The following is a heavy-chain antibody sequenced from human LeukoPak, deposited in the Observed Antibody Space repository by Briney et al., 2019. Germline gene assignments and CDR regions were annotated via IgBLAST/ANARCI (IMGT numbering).Heavy chain of an antibody. V-gene: IGHV4-39*07. CDR3: AREGRILTAFDI. Sequence: SETLSLTCTVSGGSISSSSYYWGWIRQPPGKGLEWIGSIYYSGSTYYNPSLKSRVTISVDTSKNQFSLKLSSVTAADTAVYYCAREGRILTAFDIWGQGTMVTVSS. CDR1: GGSISSSSYY. J-gene: IGHJ3*02. CDR2: IYYSGST. D-gene: IGHD2-21*01.